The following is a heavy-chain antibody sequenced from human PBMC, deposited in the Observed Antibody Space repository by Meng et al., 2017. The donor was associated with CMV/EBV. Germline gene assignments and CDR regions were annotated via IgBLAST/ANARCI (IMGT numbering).Heavy chain of an antibody. CDR2: IWYDGSNK. Sequence: GESLKISCAASGFTFSSYGMHWVRQAPGKGLEWVAVIWYDGSNKYYADSVKGRFTISRDNSKNTLYLQMNSLRADDTALYYCAKDSGGEGDMDVWGQGTTVTVSS. CDR3: AKDSGGEGDMDV. J-gene: IGHJ6*02. CDR1: GFTFSSYG. D-gene: IGHD3-10*01. V-gene: IGHV3-30*02.